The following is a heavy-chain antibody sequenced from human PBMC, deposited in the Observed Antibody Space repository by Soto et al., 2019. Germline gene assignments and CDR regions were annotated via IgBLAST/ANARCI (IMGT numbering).Heavy chain of an antibody. CDR3: ARGSRVLRYFDWLSYYYYMDV. J-gene: IGHJ6*03. CDR1: GYTFTSYD. V-gene: IGHV1-8*01. D-gene: IGHD3-9*01. CDR2: MNPNSGNT. Sequence: ASVKVSCKASGYTFTSYDINWVRQATGQGLEWMGWMNPNSGNTGYAQKFQGRVTMTRNTSISTAYMELSSLRSEDTAVYYCARGSRVLRYFDWLSYYYYMDVWGKGTTVTVSS.